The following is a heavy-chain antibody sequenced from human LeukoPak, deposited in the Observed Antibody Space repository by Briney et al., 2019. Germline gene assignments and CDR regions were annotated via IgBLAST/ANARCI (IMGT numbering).Heavy chain of an antibody. CDR2: VYYSGTT. D-gene: IGHD5-18*01. V-gene: IGHV4-59*08. CDR1: GGFLRRYY. CDR3: ARGTVDTAIDT. J-gene: IGHJ4*02. Sequence: SEPLSLPCTVSGGFLRRYYGSWIRQPPGKGLEWIGYVYYSGTTNYNPSLKSRVTISSDTSKNQFSLRLSSVTAADTAVYYCARGTVDTAIDTWGQGALVTVSS.